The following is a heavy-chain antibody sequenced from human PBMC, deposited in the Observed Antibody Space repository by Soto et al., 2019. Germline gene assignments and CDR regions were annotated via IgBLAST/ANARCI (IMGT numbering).Heavy chain of an antibody. V-gene: IGHV4-59*08. D-gene: IGHD4-17*01. CDR2: IYSGNT. Sequence: SETLSLTCTISGGSISGYYWTWIRQSPGKGLEYIGYIYSGNTNYNPSLNSRVTISVDTSKNQFSLKLSSVTAADTAVYYCGRISPHGDYAYWGQGTLVPVSS. J-gene: IGHJ1*01. CDR1: GGSISGYY. CDR3: GRISPHGDYAY.